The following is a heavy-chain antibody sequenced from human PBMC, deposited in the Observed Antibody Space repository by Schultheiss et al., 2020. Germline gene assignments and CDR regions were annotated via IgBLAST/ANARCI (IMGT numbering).Heavy chain of an antibody. D-gene: IGHD2-8*01. J-gene: IGHJ6*04. CDR1: GFTFSRYG. Sequence: GGSLRLSCAASGFTFSRYGMHWVRQAPGKGLEWVAFIWYDGSSEYHADSVKGRFTISRDNSKNTLYLQVNSLRAEDTAVYYCVRDISLGMNGFDYHALDVWGGGGTVTVAS. CDR2: IWYDGSSE. V-gene: IGHV3-33*01. CDR3: VRDISLGMNGFDYHALDV.